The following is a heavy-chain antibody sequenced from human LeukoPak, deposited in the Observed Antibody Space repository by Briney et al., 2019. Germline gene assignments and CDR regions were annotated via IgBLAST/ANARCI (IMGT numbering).Heavy chain of an antibody. Sequence: ASVKVSCKASGYTFTSYYMHWVRQAPGQGLEWMGIINPSGGSTSYAQKFQGRVTMTRNTSISTAYMELSSLRSEDTAVYYCARVMFGEQWLVSTSGFDPWGQGTLVTVSS. CDR3: ARVMFGEQWLVSTSGFDP. D-gene: IGHD6-19*01. V-gene: IGHV1-46*01. J-gene: IGHJ5*02. CDR1: GYTFTSYY. CDR2: INPSGGST.